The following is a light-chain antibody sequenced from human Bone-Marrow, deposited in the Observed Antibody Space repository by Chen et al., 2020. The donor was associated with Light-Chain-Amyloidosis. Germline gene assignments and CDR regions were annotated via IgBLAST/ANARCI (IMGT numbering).Light chain of an antibody. Sequence: QSVLTQPPSASGTPGRRVTISCSGSRSNIGTYTVNWYQQLPGTAPRLLIYSNNQRPSGVPDRFSGSESGTSASLAISWLQSEDEADYFCAAWDDSLDEVVFGGGTKLTVL. V-gene: IGLV1-44*01. CDR1: RSNIGTYT. CDR3: AAWDDSLDEVV. J-gene: IGLJ2*01. CDR2: SNN.